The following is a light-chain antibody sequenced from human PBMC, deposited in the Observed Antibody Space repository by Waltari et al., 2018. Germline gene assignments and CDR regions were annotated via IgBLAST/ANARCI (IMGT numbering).Light chain of an antibody. Sequence: SYELTQPPSVSVSPGDTAKIACSGDALPKQYACWYRQTPGKAPVVVIDKDTERPSGIPRLFFGSTSVTTVPLTISGVQAEDEADYYCLSADIGGTQGVFGGGTKLTVL. CDR3: LSADIGGTQGV. J-gene: IGLJ2*01. CDR2: KDT. CDR1: ALPKQY. V-gene: IGLV3-25*03.